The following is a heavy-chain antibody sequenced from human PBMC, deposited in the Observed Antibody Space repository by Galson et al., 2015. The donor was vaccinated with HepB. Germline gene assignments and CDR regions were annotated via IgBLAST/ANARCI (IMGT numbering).Heavy chain of an antibody. CDR1: GGTFSSYA. CDR3: ARTPLDGSGYYYIVENNYYYGMDV. V-gene: IGHV1-69*13. Sequence: SVKVSCKASGGTFSSYAISWVRQAPGQGLEWMGGIIPIFGTANYAQKFQGRVTITADESTSTAYMELSSLRSEDTAVYYCARTPLDGSGYYYIVENNYYYGMDVWGQGTTVTVSS. D-gene: IGHD3-10*01. CDR2: IIPIFGTA. J-gene: IGHJ6*02.